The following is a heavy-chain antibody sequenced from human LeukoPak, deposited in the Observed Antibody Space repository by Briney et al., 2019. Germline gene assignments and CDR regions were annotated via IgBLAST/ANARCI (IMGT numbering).Heavy chain of an antibody. CDR1: VYSLSSGYY. D-gene: IGHD3-10*01. Sequence: PSETLSLTCAVSVYSLSSGYYWGWIRQPPGKGLEWIGSIYHSGSTYYTPSLRSRVTISVDTSKNQFSLKLSSVTAADTAVYYCARDDYGSGSYHLGPNWFDPWDQGTLVTVSS. J-gene: IGHJ5*02. CDR3: ARDDYGSGSYHLGPNWFDP. V-gene: IGHV4-38-2*02. CDR2: IYHSGST.